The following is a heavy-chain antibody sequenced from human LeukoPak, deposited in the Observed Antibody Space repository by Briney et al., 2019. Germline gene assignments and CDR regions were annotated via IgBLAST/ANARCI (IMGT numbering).Heavy chain of an antibody. V-gene: IGHV3-30*04. J-gene: IGHJ3*01. Sequence: GGSLRLSCAASGFTFSNYAMQWVRQAPGKGLEWVAAISYDGNNKYYADSVKGRFTISRDNSKNTLYLQMNGLRVEDTAVYYCARDTAYCSGGKCYSGNAFDVWGQGTMVTVSP. CDR3: ARDTAYCSGGKCYSGNAFDV. CDR2: ISYDGNNK. D-gene: IGHD2-15*01. CDR1: GFTFSNYA.